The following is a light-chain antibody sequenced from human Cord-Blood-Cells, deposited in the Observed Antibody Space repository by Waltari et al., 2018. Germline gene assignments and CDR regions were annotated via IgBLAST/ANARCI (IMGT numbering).Light chain of an antibody. Sequence: QSALPQSASVSGSPGQSITISCTGTSSDVGSYHLVSWYQQHPGKAPKLMIYEVSKRPSGVAKRFSGSKSGNTASLTISGLQAEDEADYYCCSYAGSSTLVFGTGTKVTVL. CDR2: EVS. V-gene: IGLV2-23*02. CDR3: CSYAGSSTLV. J-gene: IGLJ1*01. CDR1: SSDVGSYHL.